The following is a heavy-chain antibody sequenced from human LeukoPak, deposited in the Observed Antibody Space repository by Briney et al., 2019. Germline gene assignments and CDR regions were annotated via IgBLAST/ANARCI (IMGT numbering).Heavy chain of an antibody. D-gene: IGHD2-21*02. J-gene: IGHJ4*02. CDR2: VSETGDGT. CDR3: AKLGAVRLYCGGDCQLDY. CDR1: GFSFSSYA. Sequence: PGGSLRLSCAVSGFSFSSYAMSWVRQAPGKGLEWVSTVSETGDGTYYADSVKGRFTISRDNSKNTLYLQMNSLRAEDTAVYYCAKLGAVRLYCGGDCQLDYWGQGTLVTVSS. V-gene: IGHV3-23*01.